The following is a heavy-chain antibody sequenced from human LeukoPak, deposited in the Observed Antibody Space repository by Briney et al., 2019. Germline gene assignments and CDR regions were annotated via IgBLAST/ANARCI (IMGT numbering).Heavy chain of an antibody. Sequence: PGGSLRLSCAASGFTFSSYEMNWVRQAPGKGLEWVSYISSSGRTIYYADSVKGRFTISRDNAKNSLYLQMNSLRAEDTAVYYCARDYGSGDHIGIRGSWYGEGGWFDPWGQGTLVTVSS. J-gene: IGHJ5*02. CDR2: ISSSGRTI. CDR1: GFTFSSYE. D-gene: IGHD6-13*01. CDR3: ARDYGSGDHIGIRGSWYGEGGWFDP. V-gene: IGHV3-48*03.